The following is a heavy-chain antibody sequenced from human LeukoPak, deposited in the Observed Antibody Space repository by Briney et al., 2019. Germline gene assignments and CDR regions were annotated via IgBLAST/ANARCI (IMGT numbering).Heavy chain of an antibody. J-gene: IGHJ6*02. CDR2: INPNSGNT. Sequence: ASVTVSCKPSGYTFTSYDINWVRQATGQGLAGMGWINPNSGNTGYAHKFQGRVTMTRNTSISTAYMELSSLRSEDTAVYYCATVYPTIFGVAVYYYYGMDVWGQGTTVTVSS. CDR3: ATVYPTIFGVAVYYYYGMDV. D-gene: IGHD3-3*01. V-gene: IGHV1-8*01. CDR1: GYTFTSYD.